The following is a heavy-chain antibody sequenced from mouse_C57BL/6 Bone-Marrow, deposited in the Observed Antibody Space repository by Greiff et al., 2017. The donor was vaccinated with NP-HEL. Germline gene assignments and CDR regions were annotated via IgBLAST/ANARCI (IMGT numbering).Heavy chain of an antibody. CDR2: IDPENGDT. V-gene: IGHV14-4*01. CDR1: GFNIKDDY. J-gene: IGHJ4*01. CDR3: TTDIYGYYYYYAMDY. Sequence: EVQLQESGAELVRPGASVKLSCTASGFNIKDDYMHWVKQRPEQGLEWIGWIDPENGDTEYASKFQGKATITADTSSNTAYLQLSSLTSEDTAVYYCTTDIYGYYYYYAMDYWGQGTSVTVSS. D-gene: IGHD2-3*01.